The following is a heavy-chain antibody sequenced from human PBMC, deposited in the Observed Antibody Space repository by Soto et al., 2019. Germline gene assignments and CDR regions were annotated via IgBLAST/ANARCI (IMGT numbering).Heavy chain of an antibody. J-gene: IGHJ5*02. D-gene: IGHD1-7*01. CDR2: VSPYNGNT. CDR3: ARDRGYNWNYAWFDP. Sequence: QVQLVQSGAEVKKPGASVKVSCKASGYTFSNYGISWVRQAPGQGLEWMGRVSPYNGNTNYEQKLQGRVTMTTDTSTSTAYMELTSLRSDDTAVYYCARDRGYNWNYAWFDPWGQGTLLTVSS. CDR1: GYTFSNYG. V-gene: IGHV1-18*01.